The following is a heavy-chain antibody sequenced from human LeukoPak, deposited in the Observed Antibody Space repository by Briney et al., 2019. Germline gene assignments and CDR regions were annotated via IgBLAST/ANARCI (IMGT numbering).Heavy chain of an antibody. CDR2: IIPIFGTA. Sequence: GASVKVSCKASGGTFSSYAISWVRQAPGQGLEWMGGIIPIFGTANYAQKFQDRVTMTTDTSTSTAYMELRSLRSDDTAVYYCARDGTGSLGYFLHWGQGTLVTVSS. CDR3: ARDGTGSLGYFLH. CDR1: GGTFSSYA. V-gene: IGHV1-69*05. J-gene: IGHJ1*01. D-gene: IGHD3-10*01.